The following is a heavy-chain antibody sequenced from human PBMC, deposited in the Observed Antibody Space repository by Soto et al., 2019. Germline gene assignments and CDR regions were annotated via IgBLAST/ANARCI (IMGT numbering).Heavy chain of an antibody. J-gene: IGHJ4*02. CDR2: IKQDGSEK. V-gene: IGHV3-7*01. CDR3: ARDPKYYYDSSGYYDY. Sequence: LRLSCAASGFTFSSYWMSWVRQAPGKGLEWVANIKQDGSEKYYVDSVKGRFTISRDNAKNSLYLQMNSLRAEDTAVYYCARDPKYYYDSSGYYDYWGQGTQVTVSS. D-gene: IGHD3-22*01. CDR1: GFTFSSYW.